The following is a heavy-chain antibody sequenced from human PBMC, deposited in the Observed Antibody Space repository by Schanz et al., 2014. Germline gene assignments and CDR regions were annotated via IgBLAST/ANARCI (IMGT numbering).Heavy chain of an antibody. J-gene: IGHJ6*02. D-gene: IGHD3-9*01. CDR2: IWSDGSGK. CDR1: GFIFSNYG. Sequence: QVQLVESGGGVVQPGGSLRLSCAASGFIFSNYGMHWVRQAPGKGLEWVAVIWSDGSGKYYADSVKGRFTISRDSPKNALYLQMNNLRAEDTALCYCARDSGGEYDKSMAVWGQGTTVAVSS. V-gene: IGHV3-33*01. CDR3: ARDSGGEYDKSMAV.